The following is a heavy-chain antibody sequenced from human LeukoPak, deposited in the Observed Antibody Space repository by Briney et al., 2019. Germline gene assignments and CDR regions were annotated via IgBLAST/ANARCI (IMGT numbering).Heavy chain of an antibody. CDR1: GYSLTSYW. D-gene: IGHD6-19*01. V-gene: IGHV5-51*01. Sequence: GESLKISCKGSGYSLTSYWNGWVRQMPGKGLEWMGIIYPGDSDTRYSPSFQGQVTISADKSISTAYLQWSSLKASDTAMYYCARRGAVAGHTFDYWGQGTLVTVSS. J-gene: IGHJ4*02. CDR2: IYPGDSDT. CDR3: ARRGAVAGHTFDY.